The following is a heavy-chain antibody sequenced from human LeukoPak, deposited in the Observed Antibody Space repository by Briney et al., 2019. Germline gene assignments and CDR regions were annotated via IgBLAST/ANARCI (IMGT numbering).Heavy chain of an antibody. V-gene: IGHV3-23*01. Sequence: PGGSLRLSCAASGFTFSSYAMSWVRQAPGKGLEWVSGISGSGGRTYYADSVKGRFTFSRDNSKNTLYLQMNSLRAEDTAIYYCAKASDVVVPAATEDRGQGTLVTVSS. CDR2: ISGSGGRT. CDR3: AKASDVVVPAATED. CDR1: GFTFSSYA. D-gene: IGHD2-2*01. J-gene: IGHJ4*02.